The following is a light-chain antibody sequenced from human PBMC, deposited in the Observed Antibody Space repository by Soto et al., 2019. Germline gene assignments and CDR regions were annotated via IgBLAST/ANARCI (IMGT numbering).Light chain of an antibody. Sequence: EIVLTQSPGTLSLSPGERATLSCRASQSVSSSYLAWYQQKPGQAPRLLIYGASSRATGIPDRFSGSVSGTDFTLTISRLEPEDFAVYYCQQYGCSQWTFGQGTKVDIK. V-gene: IGKV3-20*01. J-gene: IGKJ1*01. CDR3: QQYGCSQWT. CDR2: GAS. CDR1: QSVSSSY.